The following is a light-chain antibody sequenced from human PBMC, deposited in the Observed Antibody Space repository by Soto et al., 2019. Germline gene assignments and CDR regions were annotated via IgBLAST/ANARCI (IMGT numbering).Light chain of an antibody. CDR1: QSVLYSSNNKNY. J-gene: IGKJ1*01. Sequence: DIVMTQSPDSLAVSLGVRATINCKSSQSVLYSSNNKNYLAWYQQKPGQPPKLLIYWASTRESGVPDRFSGSGSGTDFTLTISSLQAEDVAVYYCQQYYSTLWTFGQGTKVEIK. CDR2: WAS. CDR3: QQYYSTLWT. V-gene: IGKV4-1*01.